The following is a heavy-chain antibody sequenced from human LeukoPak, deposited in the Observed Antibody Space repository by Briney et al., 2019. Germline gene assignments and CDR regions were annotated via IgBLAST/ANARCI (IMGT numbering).Heavy chain of an antibody. Sequence: PGGSLRLSCAASGFTFSRHWMSWVRQAPGKGLEWVAKIKQDGSEKYYVDSVKGRFTISRDNAKNSLYLQMNSLRPEDTAVYYCARAPAAARPYYFGYWGQGTLVTVSS. CDR2: IKQDGSEK. CDR3: ARAPAAARPYYFGY. D-gene: IGHD6-6*01. J-gene: IGHJ4*02. CDR1: GFTFSRHW. V-gene: IGHV3-7*01.